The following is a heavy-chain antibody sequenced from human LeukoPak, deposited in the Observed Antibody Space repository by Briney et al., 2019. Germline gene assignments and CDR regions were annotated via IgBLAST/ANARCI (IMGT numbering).Heavy chain of an antibody. CDR1: GFTFSSYG. J-gene: IGHJ4*02. CDR2: ISYDGSNK. D-gene: IGHD2-2*01. Sequence: PGGSLRLSCAASGFTFSSYGMHWVRQAPGKGLEWVAVISYDGSNKYYIDSVKGRFTISRDNSKNTLYLQMNSLRPEDTAVYYCARESQRIVAVPAAMDYWGQGTLVTVSS. V-gene: IGHV3-30*03. CDR3: ARESQRIVAVPAAMDY.